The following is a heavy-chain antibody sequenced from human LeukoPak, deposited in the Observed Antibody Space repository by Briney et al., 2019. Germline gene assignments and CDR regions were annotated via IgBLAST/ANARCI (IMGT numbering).Heavy chain of an antibody. CDR2: INPNSGGT. CDR3: ARDGAQLWPHGEIDY. J-gene: IGHJ4*02. Sequence: ASVKVSCKASGYTFTGYYMHWVRQAPGQGLEWMGWINPNSGGTNYAQKFQGRVTMTRDTSISTAYMELSRLRSDDTAVYYCARDGAQLWPHGEIDYWGQGTLVTVSS. CDR1: GYTFTGYY. D-gene: IGHD5-18*01. V-gene: IGHV1-2*02.